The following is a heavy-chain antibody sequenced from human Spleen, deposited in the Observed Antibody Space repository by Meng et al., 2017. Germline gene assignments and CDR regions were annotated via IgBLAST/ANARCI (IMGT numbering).Heavy chain of an antibody. J-gene: IGHJ4*02. V-gene: IGHV3-64*01. Sequence: GESLKISCAASGFTFSNVWMSWVRQAPGKGLECVSSISSNGVSTYYANSVKGRFTISRDNSKNTLYLQMGSLRIEDMAVYYCARAYDSGLDYWGQGTLVTVSS. CDR1: GFTFSNVW. D-gene: IGHD3-10*01. CDR2: ISSNGVST. CDR3: ARAYDSGLDY.